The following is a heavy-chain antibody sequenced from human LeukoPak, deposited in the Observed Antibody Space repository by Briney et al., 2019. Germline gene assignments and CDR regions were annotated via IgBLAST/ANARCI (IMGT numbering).Heavy chain of an antibody. CDR2: ISAYNGNT. CDR1: GYTFNSYG. D-gene: IGHD6-19*01. J-gene: IGHJ4*02. CDR3: ARADIRAIASSGWYGFDY. V-gene: IGHV1-18*01. Sequence: ASVKVSCKASGYTFNSYGISWVRQAPGQGLEWMGWISAYNGNTNYAQKVQGRVTMTTDTSTSTAYMELRSLRSDDTVVYYCARADIRAIASSGWYGFDYWGQGTLVTVSS.